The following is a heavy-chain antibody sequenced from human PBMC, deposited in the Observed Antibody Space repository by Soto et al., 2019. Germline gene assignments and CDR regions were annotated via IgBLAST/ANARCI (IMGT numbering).Heavy chain of an antibody. CDR2: IYYSGST. CDR1: GASINSGDYY. D-gene: IGHD3-10*01. CDR3: ARILMNYYRLDY. V-gene: IGHV4-30-4*01. J-gene: IGHJ4*02. Sequence: SETLSLTCTVSGASINSGDYYWSWIRQPPEKGLGWIGHIYYSGSTYYNPSLKRRAGISVDSSKSEVSLKLTFVTAADTAVYFSARILMNYYRLDYWAQGALVTVSS.